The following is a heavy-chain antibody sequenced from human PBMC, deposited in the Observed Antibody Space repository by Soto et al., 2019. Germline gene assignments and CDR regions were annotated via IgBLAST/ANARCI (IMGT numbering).Heavy chain of an antibody. D-gene: IGHD3-10*01. CDR2: FDPEDDET. Sequence: QVQLVQSGTEVKKPGTSVKVSCKVSGDTLTDLSMHWVRQAPGKGLEWMGGFDPEDDETFYAQRFQGRVTMTEDTSTDTAYMELSSLTSDDTAVYYCATGRTYFYGSGSHNYFDYWGQGTLVTVSS. J-gene: IGHJ4*02. CDR1: GDTLTDLS. V-gene: IGHV1-24*01. CDR3: ATGRTYFYGSGSHNYFDY.